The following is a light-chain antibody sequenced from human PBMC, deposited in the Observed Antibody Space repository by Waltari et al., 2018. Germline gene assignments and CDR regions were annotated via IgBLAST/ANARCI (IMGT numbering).Light chain of an antibody. J-gene: IGKJ4*01. V-gene: IGKV1-9*01. CDR1: QGINNY. CDR2: AAS. CDR3: QQLNSYPQT. Sequence: DVQLTQSPSFLSASVGDRVTVTCRASQGINNYVDWYQQKAGKAPKLLIYAASLLDSGVPSRFTGSGSGTEFTLTISSLQPEDFATYYCQQLNSYPQTFGGGTKVEIK.